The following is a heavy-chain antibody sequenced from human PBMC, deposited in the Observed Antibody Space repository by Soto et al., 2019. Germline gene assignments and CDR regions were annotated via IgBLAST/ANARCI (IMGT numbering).Heavy chain of an antibody. CDR1: GGSISSSSYY. CDR3: AGLYYDFWSGYPYYYYYGMDV. D-gene: IGHD3-3*01. Sequence: QLQLQESGPGLVKPSETLSLTCTVSGGSISSSSYYWGWIRQPPGKGLEWIGSIYYSGSTYYNPSLKSRVPISVDTSKNQFSLKLSSVTAADTAVYYCAGLYYDFWSGYPYYYYYGMDVWGQGTTVTVSS. J-gene: IGHJ6*02. V-gene: IGHV4-39*01. CDR2: IYYSGST.